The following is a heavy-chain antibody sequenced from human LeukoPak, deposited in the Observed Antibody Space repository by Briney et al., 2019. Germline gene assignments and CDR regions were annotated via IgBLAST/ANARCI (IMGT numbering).Heavy chain of an antibody. Sequence: PSETLSLTCTVSGGSISSSSYYWGWIRQPPGKGLEWIGSIYYSGSTYYNPSLKSRVTISVDTSKNQFSLKLSSVTAADTAVYYCATGGFYYYDSSGPGGYFDYWGQGTLVTVSS. CDR3: ATGGFYYYDSSGPGGYFDY. J-gene: IGHJ4*02. CDR1: GGSISSSSYY. CDR2: IYYSGST. V-gene: IGHV4-39*07. D-gene: IGHD3-22*01.